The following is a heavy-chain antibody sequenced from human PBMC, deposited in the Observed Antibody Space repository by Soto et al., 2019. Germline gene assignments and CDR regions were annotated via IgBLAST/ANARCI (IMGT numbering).Heavy chain of an antibody. CDR1: GFSFSSYD. V-gene: IGHV3-30*18. Sequence: QVHLVESGGGVVQPGRSLRLSCAASGFSFSSYDMHWVRQAPGKGLEWVAMISYDGSDKYFSDSVKGRLTISRDNSKNTVSLEMNSLRTKDTAVYYCAKGVPSPTQHAFDIWGQGTMVTVSS. CDR2: ISYDGSDK. CDR3: AKGVPSPTQHAFDI. J-gene: IGHJ3*02.